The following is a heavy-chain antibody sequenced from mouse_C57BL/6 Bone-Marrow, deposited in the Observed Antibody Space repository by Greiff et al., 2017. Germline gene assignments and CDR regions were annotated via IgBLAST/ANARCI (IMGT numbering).Heavy chain of an antibody. Sequence: VQLQQPGAELVRPGSSVKLSCKASGYTFTSYWMDWVKQRPGQGLEWIGNIYPSDSETHYNQKFKDKATLTVDKSSSTAYMQLSSLTSEDSAVXYCARHHYGSSMDYWGQGTSVTVSS. D-gene: IGHD1-1*01. J-gene: IGHJ4*01. V-gene: IGHV1-61*01. CDR1: GYTFTSYW. CDR2: IYPSDSET. CDR3: ARHHYGSSMDY.